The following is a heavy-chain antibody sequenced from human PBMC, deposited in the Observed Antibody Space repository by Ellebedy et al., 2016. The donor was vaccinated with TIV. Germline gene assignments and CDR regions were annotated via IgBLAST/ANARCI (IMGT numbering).Heavy chain of an antibody. CDR2: IYYSGST. CDR3: TRGGTSYSDY. D-gene: IGHD1-1*01. CDR1: GGSISSSSYY. Sequence: GSLRLSCTVSGGSISSSSYYWGWIRQPPGTGLEWIGSIYYSGSTYYNPSLKSRITISVDTSKNQFSLKLSSVTAADTAMYYCTRGGTSYSDYWGQGTLVTVSS. J-gene: IGHJ4*02. V-gene: IGHV4-39*07.